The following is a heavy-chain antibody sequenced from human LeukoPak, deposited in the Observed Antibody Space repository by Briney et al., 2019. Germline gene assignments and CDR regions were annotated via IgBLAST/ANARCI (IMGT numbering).Heavy chain of an antibody. J-gene: IGHJ5*02. Sequence: PGGSLRLSCAASGFTVSSNYMSWVRQAPGKGLEWVSVIYSGGSTYYADSVKGRFTISRDNSKNMLYLQMNSLRAEDTAVYYCARDGYYYDSSGYAWGQGTLVTVSS. D-gene: IGHD3-22*01. CDR1: GFTVSSNY. CDR2: IYSGGST. V-gene: IGHV3-66*01. CDR3: ARDGYYYDSSGYA.